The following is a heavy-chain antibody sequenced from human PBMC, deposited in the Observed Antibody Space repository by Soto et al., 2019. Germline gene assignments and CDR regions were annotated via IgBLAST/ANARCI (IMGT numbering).Heavy chain of an antibody. J-gene: IGHJ4*02. CDR1: GYTFTSYA. D-gene: IGHD3-22*01. V-gene: IGHV1-3*01. CDR3: ARGTYYYDSSGYYY. Sequence: ASVKVSCKASGYTFTSYAMHWVRQAPGQRLEWMGWINAGNGNTKYSQKFQGRVTITRDTSASTVYMELSSLRSEDTAVYYCARGTYYYDSSGYYYWGQGTLVTVSS. CDR2: INAGNGNT.